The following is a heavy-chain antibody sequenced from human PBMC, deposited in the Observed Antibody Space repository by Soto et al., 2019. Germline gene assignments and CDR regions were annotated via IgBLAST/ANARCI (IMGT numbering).Heavy chain of an antibody. CDR3: ARHEVFRTSYSFDY. CDR2: IYYSGST. CDR1: GGSIRGSSYY. Sequence: SETLSLTCPVSGGSIRGSSYYWGWIRKPPRKGLEGIGRIYYSGSTYYNPSLKSRVTISVDTSKNQFSLKLSSVTAADTSFYYCARHEVFRTSYSFDYWGQGTLVTVSS. D-gene: IGHD3-10*01. J-gene: IGHJ4*02. V-gene: IGHV4-39*01.